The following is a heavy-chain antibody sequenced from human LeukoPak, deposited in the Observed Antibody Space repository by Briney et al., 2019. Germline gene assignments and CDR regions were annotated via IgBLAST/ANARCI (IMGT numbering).Heavy chain of an antibody. V-gene: IGHV3-7*01. CDR1: GFTFSSYT. Sequence: GGSLRLSCAASGFTFSSYTMNWVRQAPGKGLEWVANINQDGSEKYYVDSVKGRFTISRDNAKNSLYLQMNSLRAEDTAVYYCARDQDFWSGYFSYYFDYWGQGTLVTVSS. J-gene: IGHJ4*02. D-gene: IGHD3-3*01. CDR2: INQDGSEK. CDR3: ARDQDFWSGYFSYYFDY.